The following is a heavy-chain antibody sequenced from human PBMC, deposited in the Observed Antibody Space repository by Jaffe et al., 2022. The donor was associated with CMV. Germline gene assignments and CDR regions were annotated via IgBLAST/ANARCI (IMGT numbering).Heavy chain of an antibody. D-gene: IGHD5-18*01. CDR2: IYYSGST. CDR3: ARDPGSYSYGYDHWFDP. Sequence: QVQLQESGPGLVKPSQTLSLTCTVSGGSISSGGYYWSWIRQHPGKGLEWIGYIYYSGSTYYNPSLKSRVTISVDTSKNQFSLKLSSVTAADTAVYYCARDPGSYSYGYDHWFDPWGQGTLVTVSS. J-gene: IGHJ5*02. V-gene: IGHV4-31*03. CDR1: GGSISSGGYY.